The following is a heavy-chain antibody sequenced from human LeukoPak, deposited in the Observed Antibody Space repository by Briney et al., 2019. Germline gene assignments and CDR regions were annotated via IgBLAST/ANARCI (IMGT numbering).Heavy chain of an antibody. D-gene: IGHD6-13*01. Sequence: PGRSLRLSCAASGFTFDDYGMHRVRQAPGKGLEWVSGISWNSSSIVYGGSVKGRFTISRDNAKNSLYLQMNSLRAEDTALYYCAKGYSAAAGTCVDYRGQGTLVTVSS. CDR2: ISWNSSSI. V-gene: IGHV3-9*01. J-gene: IGHJ4*02. CDR1: GFTFDDYG. CDR3: AKGYSAAAGTCVDY.